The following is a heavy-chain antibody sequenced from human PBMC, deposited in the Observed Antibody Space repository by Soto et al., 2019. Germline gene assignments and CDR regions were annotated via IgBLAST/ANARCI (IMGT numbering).Heavy chain of an antibody. CDR1: GFTVSSSY. J-gene: IGHJ4*02. D-gene: IGHD3-22*01. CDR3: ARGGNYYDSSGHYYAPYYFDY. Sequence: GSLRLSCAASGFTVSSSYMSWVRQAPGKGLEWVSVIYSTGTTYYADSVKGRFTISRDNSKNTLYLQMNSLRAEDTAVYYCARGGNYYDSSGHYYAPYYFDYWGQGTLVTVSS. CDR2: IYSTGTT. V-gene: IGHV3-53*01.